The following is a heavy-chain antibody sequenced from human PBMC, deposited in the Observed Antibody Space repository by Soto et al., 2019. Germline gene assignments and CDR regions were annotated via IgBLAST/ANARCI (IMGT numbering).Heavy chain of an antibody. CDR3: ARHYCSSTSCYPVYYYYYGMDV. CDR2: IYPGDSDT. CDR1: GYSFTSYW. D-gene: IGHD2-2*01. J-gene: IGHJ6*02. Sequence: GESLKISCKGSGYSFTSYWIGWVRQMPGKGLEWMGIIYPGDSDTRYSPSFQGQVTISADKSISTAYLQWSSLKASDIAMYYCARHYCSSTSCYPVYYYYYGMDVWGQGTTVTVSS. V-gene: IGHV5-51*01.